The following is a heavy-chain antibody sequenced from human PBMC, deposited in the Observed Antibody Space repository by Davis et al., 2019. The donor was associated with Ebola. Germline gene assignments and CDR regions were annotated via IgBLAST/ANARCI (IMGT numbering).Heavy chain of an antibody. CDR3: AREMATTNDAFDI. V-gene: IGHV3-21*01. CDR1: GFTFSSYS. J-gene: IGHJ3*02. Sequence: GGSLRLSCAASGFTFSSYSMNWVRQAPGKGLEWVSSIGSGGGSTYYADSVKGRLTISRDNAKNTLYLQKNSLRVEDTAVYYCAREMATTNDAFDIWGQGTMVSVSS. D-gene: IGHD5-24*01. CDR2: IGSGGGST.